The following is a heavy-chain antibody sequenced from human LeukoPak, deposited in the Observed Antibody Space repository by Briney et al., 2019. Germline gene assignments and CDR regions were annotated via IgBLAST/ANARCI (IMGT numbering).Heavy chain of an antibody. CDR3: ARGRWIGLYYYYYMDV. D-gene: IGHD2-2*03. CDR1: GGSISSYY. J-gene: IGHJ6*03. V-gene: IGHV4-59*01. Sequence: SETLSLTCTVSGGSISSYYWSWIRQPPGEGLEWTGYIYYSASTNYNPSLKSRVTISVDTSKNQFSLKLSSVTAADTAVYYCARGRWIGLYYYYYMDVWGKGTTVTISS. CDR2: IYYSAST.